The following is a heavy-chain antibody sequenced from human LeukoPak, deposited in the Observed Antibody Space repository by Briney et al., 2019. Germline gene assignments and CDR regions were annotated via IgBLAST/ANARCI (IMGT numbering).Heavy chain of an antibody. D-gene: IGHD3-22*01. J-gene: IGHJ3*02. CDR3: ARANYYDTIGYSRGAFDI. Sequence: SETLSLTCSVSGYSISSGFYWGWIRQPPGKGLEWIGSIFHSGSTYYNPFLKSRVTISVGTSKNHFSLKLCSVTAADTALYYCARANYYDTIGYSRGAFDIWGQGTMVTVSS. CDR2: IFHSGST. V-gene: IGHV4-38-2*02. CDR1: GYSISSGFY.